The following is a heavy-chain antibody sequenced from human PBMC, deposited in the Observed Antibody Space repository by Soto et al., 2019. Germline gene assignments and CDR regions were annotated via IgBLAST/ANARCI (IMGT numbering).Heavy chain of an antibody. CDR3: ARDLDGSSGWFDY. V-gene: IGHV1-69*08. CDR1: GGTFSSDT. Sequence: QVQLEQSGPEVKRPGSSVKVSCKASGGTFSSDTISWMRQAPGRGLEWMGRIMPFPDIVNYAQKFQGRVTISADTAKNTAYMELRSLRSEDTAVYYCARDLDGSSGWFDYWGQGTLVTVSS. J-gene: IGHJ4*02. D-gene: IGHD6-19*01. CDR2: IMPFPDIV.